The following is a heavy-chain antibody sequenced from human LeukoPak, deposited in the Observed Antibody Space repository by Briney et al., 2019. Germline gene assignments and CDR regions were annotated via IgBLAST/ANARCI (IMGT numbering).Heavy chain of an antibody. CDR1: GFTFSSHD. J-gene: IGHJ6*03. CDR3: VGEGSGISHYMDV. Sequence: GGSLRLSCAAPGFTFSSHDMNWVRQAPGKGLEWVSSITGSSTSIEYADSVKGRFAISRDNAKNSLFLQMDSLRVDDTAVYYCVGEGSGISHYMDVWGKGTTVTVSS. CDR2: ITGSSTSI. D-gene: IGHD3-10*01. V-gene: IGHV3-21*01.